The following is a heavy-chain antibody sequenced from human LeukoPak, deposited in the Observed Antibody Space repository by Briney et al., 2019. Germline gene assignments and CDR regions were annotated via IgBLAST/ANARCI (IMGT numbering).Heavy chain of an antibody. CDR2: IYPGDSDT. Sequence: GESLKISCKGSGYSFTSYWIGWVRQMPGKGLEWMGIIYPGDSDTRYSPSFQGQVTISADKSISTAYLQWSSLKASGTAMYYCARRLPGLAAGGNWFDPWGQGTLVTVSS. J-gene: IGHJ5*02. V-gene: IGHV5-51*01. D-gene: IGHD3/OR15-3a*01. CDR1: GYSFTSYW. CDR3: ARRLPGLAAGGNWFDP.